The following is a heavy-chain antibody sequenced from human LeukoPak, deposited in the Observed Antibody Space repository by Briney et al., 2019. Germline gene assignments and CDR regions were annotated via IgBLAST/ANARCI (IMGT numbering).Heavy chain of an antibody. CDR3: ARDFDYAFDY. D-gene: IGHD4-17*01. CDR2: INHFGST. Sequence: SETLSLTCAVYGGSFIGYYWSWIRQPPGKGLEWIGEINHFGSTNYNPSLKSRVTISIDTSRNQFSLKLSSVAAADTAVYYCARDFDYAFDYWGQGTLVTVSS. CDR1: GGSFIGYY. V-gene: IGHV4-34*01. J-gene: IGHJ4*02.